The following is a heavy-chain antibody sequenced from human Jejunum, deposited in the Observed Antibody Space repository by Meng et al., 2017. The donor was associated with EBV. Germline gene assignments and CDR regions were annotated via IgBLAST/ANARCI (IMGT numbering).Heavy chain of an antibody. CDR1: GGPLRRQTSW. J-gene: IGHJ4*02. Sequence: QLEVRGTGHGAVQPRERPSPLCPGLGGPLRRQTSWWGLSRQPPGKRLEWIWRIWYSERTTYNPSLKSRVTISENTANNQFSLKLSTVTAADTAVYYCATDTPSERSGRFHYWGQGTLVTVSS. CDR2: IWYSERT. D-gene: IGHD3-3*01. V-gene: IGHV4-39*07. CDR3: ATDTPSERSGRFHY.